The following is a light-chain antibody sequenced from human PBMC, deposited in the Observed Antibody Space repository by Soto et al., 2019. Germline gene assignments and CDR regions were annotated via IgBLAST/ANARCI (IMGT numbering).Light chain of an antibody. V-gene: IGKV3-20*01. CDR1: QSISRY. CDR2: DAS. CDR3: QQYGSSRWT. J-gene: IGKJ1*01. Sequence: EIVLTQSPATLSLSPGERATLSCRARQSISRYLAWYQQKPGQAPRLLIYDASSRATGIPDRFSGSGSGTDFTLTISRLEPEDFAVYYCQQYGSSRWTFGQGTKVDIK.